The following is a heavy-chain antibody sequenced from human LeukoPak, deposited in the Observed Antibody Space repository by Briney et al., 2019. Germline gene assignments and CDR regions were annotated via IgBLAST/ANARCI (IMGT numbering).Heavy chain of an antibody. CDR2: INPSGGST. J-gene: IGHJ6*03. Sequence: GASVKVSCKASGYTFTSYYMHWVRQAPGQGLEWMGIINPSGGSTSYAQKFQGRVTMTRDTSTSTVYMELSSLRSEDTAVYYCARDKDALRSYYYYMDVWGKGTTVTISS. CDR1: GYTFTSYY. V-gene: IGHV1-46*01. D-gene: IGHD4-17*01. CDR3: ARDKDALRSYYYYMDV.